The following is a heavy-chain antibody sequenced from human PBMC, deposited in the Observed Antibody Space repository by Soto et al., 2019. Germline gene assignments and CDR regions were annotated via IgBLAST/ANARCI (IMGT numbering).Heavy chain of an antibody. D-gene: IGHD3-22*01. V-gene: IGHV1-18*01. CDR3: ARDLRRPLKRDSSGYYFLDY. J-gene: IGHJ4*02. Sequence: ASVKVSCKASGYTFTSYGISWVRQAPGQGLEWMGWISAYNGNTNYAQKLQGRVTMTTETSTSTAYMELRSLRSDDTAVYYCARDLRRPLKRDSSGYYFLDYWGQGTLVTVSS. CDR1: GYTFTSYG. CDR2: ISAYNGNT.